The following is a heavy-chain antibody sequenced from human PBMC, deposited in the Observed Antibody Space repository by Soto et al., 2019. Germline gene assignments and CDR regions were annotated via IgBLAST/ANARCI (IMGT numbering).Heavy chain of an antibody. V-gene: IGHV4-34*01. CDR3: ARDHDYDILTGYSYYFDY. Sequence: PSETLSLTCAVYGGSLSGYYWSWIHQPPGKGLEWIGEINHSGSTNYNPSLKSRVTISVDTSKNQFSLKLSSVTAADTAVYYCARDHDYDILTGYSYYFDYWGQGTLVTVSS. J-gene: IGHJ4*02. CDR1: GGSLSGYY. D-gene: IGHD3-9*01. CDR2: INHSGST.